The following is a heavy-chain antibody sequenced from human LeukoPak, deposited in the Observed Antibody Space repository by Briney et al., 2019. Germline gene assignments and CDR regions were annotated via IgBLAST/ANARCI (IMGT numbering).Heavy chain of an antibody. CDR3: ARSSWIQQSSDF. V-gene: IGHV7-4-1*02. CDR1: GYSFTTFA. J-gene: IGHJ4*02. D-gene: IGHD5-18*01. Sequence: ASVTVSCKASGYSFTTFAMNWVRQAPGQGLEWMGWINTKTGNPTYAQAFTGRFVFSLDTSVTTTFLQISSLKADDTAIYYCARSSWIQQSSDFWGQGTLVTVSS. CDR2: INTKTGNP.